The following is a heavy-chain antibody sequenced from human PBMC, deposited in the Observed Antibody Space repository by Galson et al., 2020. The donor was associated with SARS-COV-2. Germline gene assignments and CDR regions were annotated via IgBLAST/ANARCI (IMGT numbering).Heavy chain of an antibody. CDR2: IDWDDDK. CDR1: GFSLSTSGMC. J-gene: IGHJ6*02. CDR3: ARTYLEWLLKGYYYYYGMDV. V-gene: IGHV2-70*01. D-gene: IGHD3-3*01. Sequence: SGPTLVKPTQTLTLTCTFSGFSLSTSGMCVSWIRQPPGKALEWLALIDWDDDKYYSTSLKTRLTISKDTSKNQVVLTMTNMDPVDTATYYCARTYLEWLLKGYYYYYGMDVWGQGTTVTVSS.